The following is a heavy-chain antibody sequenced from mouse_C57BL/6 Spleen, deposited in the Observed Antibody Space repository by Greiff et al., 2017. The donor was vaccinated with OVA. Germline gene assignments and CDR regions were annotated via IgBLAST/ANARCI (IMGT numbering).Heavy chain of an antibody. V-gene: IGHV5-4*03. CDR2: ISDGGSYT. J-gene: IGHJ2*01. Sequence: EVMLVESGGGLVKPGGSLKLSCAASGFTFSSYAMSWVSQTPEKRLEWVATISDGGSYTYYPDNVKGRFTISRDNAKNNLYLLMSHLKYEDTAMYYCARGDVYFLLDYWGQGTTLTVSS. CDR3: ARGDVYFLLDY. D-gene: IGHD2-3*01. CDR1: GFTFSSYA.